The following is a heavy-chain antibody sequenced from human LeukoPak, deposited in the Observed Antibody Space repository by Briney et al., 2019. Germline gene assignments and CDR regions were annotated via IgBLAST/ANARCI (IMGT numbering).Heavy chain of an antibody. CDR3: ARDAYDYASES. CDR1: GFRFSSYW. CDR2: LNQDGSDK. D-gene: IGHD2-2*01. V-gene: IGHV3-7*01. J-gene: IGHJ5*02. Sequence: QSGGSLRLSCAASGFRFSSYWTTWVRQAPGKGLEWVANLNQDGSDKKYVDSVKGRFTISRDNAKNSLYMQMNSLRVEDTALYYCARDAYDYASESWGQGTLVTVSS.